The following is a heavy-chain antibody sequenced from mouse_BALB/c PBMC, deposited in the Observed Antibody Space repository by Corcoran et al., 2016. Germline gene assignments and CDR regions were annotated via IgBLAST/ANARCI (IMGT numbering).Heavy chain of an antibody. Sequence: QILLVQSGPELKKPGETVKISCRASGYTFTNYGMNWLKQAPGKGLKWMGWINTYTGEPTYADDFKGRFAFSLETSASTAYLQINNLKNEDTATYFCAREPYAMDYWGQGTSVTVSS. V-gene: IGHV9-3-1*01. CDR3: AREPYAMDY. J-gene: IGHJ4*01. CDR2: INTYTGEP. CDR1: GYTFTNYG.